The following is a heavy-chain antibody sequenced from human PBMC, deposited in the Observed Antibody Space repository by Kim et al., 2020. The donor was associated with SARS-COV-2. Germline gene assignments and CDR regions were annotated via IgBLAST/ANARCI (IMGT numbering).Heavy chain of an antibody. CDR1: GFTFSTYA. D-gene: IGHD6-13*01. CDR3: ADTWYGRVF. Sequence: GGSLRLSCAASGFTFSTYAMSWVRQAPGKGLEWVSGISGGGHTIQYADSVKGRFTISRDNSKNMLYLQMNSLITEDTAIYYCADTWYGRVFWVQGTLVTV. V-gene: IGHV3-23*01. J-gene: IGHJ4*02. CDR2: ISGGGHTI.